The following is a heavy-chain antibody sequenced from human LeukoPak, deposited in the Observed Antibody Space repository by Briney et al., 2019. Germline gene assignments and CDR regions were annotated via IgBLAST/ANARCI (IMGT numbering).Heavy chain of an antibody. CDR3: ARGGTTVVTEDWFDP. D-gene: IGHD4-23*01. CDR1: GYTFTSYY. V-gene: IGHV1-46*01. CDR2: INPSGGST. J-gene: IGHJ5*02. Sequence: APVKVSCKASGYTFTSYYMHWVRQAPGQGLEWMGIINPSGGSTSYAQKFQGRVTMTRDTSTSTVYMELSSLRSEDTAVYYCARGGTTVVTEDWFDPWGQGTLVTVSS.